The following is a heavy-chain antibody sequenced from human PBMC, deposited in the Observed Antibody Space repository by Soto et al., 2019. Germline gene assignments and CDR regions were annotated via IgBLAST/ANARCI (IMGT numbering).Heavy chain of an antibody. Sequence: QVQLVESGGGVVQPGRSLRLSCAASGFTFSSYGMHWVRQAPGKGLEWVAVISYDGSNKYYADSVKGRFTISRDNSKNTLYLQMNSLRAEDTAVYYCASGYGDYLDSWCQGTLVTVSS. V-gene: IGHV3-30*03. CDR1: GFTFSSYG. CDR2: ISYDGSNK. CDR3: ASGYGDYLDS. J-gene: IGHJ4*02. D-gene: IGHD4-17*01.